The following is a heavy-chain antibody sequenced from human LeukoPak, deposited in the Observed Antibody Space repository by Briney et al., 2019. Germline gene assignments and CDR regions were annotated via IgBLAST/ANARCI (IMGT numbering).Heavy chain of an antibody. J-gene: IGHJ2*01. CDR3: ARGATGSVGYFDL. D-gene: IGHD5-12*01. V-gene: IGHV4-39*07. CDR1: GGSISSSYYY. CDR2: IYYSGST. Sequence: SETLSLTCTVSGGSISSSYYYWGWIRQPPGKGLEWIGSIYYSGSTNYNPSLKSRVTISVDTSKNQFSLKLSSVTAADTAVYYCARGATGSVGYFDLWGRGTLVIVSS.